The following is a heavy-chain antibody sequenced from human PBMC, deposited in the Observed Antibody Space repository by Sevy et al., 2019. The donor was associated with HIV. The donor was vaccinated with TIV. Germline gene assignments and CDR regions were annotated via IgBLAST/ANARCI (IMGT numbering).Heavy chain of an antibody. V-gene: IGHV3-11*04. Sequence: GGSLRLSCAASGFIFSDYYMSWIRQAPGKGLEWVSYITSSGTTIYYADSVKGRFSISSDNAKNSLYLQMNGLRAEDTAVYYCERDPTFLEGWGSYWDYWGQGTLVTVSS. CDR3: ERDPTFLEGWGSYWDY. D-gene: IGHD3-10*01. CDR2: ITSSGTTI. J-gene: IGHJ4*02. CDR1: GFIFSDYY.